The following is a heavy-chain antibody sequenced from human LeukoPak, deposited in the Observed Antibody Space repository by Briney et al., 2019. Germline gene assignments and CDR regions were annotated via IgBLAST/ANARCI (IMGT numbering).Heavy chain of an antibody. J-gene: IGHJ6*03. V-gene: IGHV1-8*01. Sequence: GSSVKLSFKASGYTFTSYDINWVRHATGQGLEWMGWMNPNSGNTGYAQKFQGRVTMTRNTSISTAYMELSSLRSEDTAVYYCARRDYYGSGSYPYYYHNYMDVWGKGTTLTISS. CDR3: ARRDYYGSGSYPYYYHNYMDV. D-gene: IGHD3-10*01. CDR1: GYTFTSYD. CDR2: MNPNSGNT.